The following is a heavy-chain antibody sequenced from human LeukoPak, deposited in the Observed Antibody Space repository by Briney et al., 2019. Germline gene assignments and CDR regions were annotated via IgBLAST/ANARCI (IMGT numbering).Heavy chain of an antibody. CDR1: GGSFSVYY. CDR2: INHSGST. V-gene: IGHV4-34*01. D-gene: IGHD1-1*01. CDR3: ASGENGLRPHRYYYYMDV. Sequence: SETLSLTCAVYGGSFSVYYWSWIRQPPGKGLEWIGEINHSGSTNYNPSLKSRVTISVDTSKNQFSPKLSSVTAADTAVYYCASGENGLRPHRYYYYMDVWGKGTTVTVSS. J-gene: IGHJ6*03.